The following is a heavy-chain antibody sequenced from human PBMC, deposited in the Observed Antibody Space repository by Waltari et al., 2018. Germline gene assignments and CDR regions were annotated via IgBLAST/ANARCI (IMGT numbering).Heavy chain of an antibody. CDR3: AREDCSGGRCYANY. Sequence: QVQLQESGPGLVKPSETLSLTCTVSGDSINSHYWSWIRQPPGKGLEWIGYIYHTGNTNYNPPLKSRVTISVDTSKNQFSLKLSSVTAADTAVYYCAREDCSGGRCYANYWGQGTLVTVSS. CDR2: IYHTGNT. CDR1: GDSINSHY. V-gene: IGHV4-59*11. D-gene: IGHD2-15*01. J-gene: IGHJ4*02.